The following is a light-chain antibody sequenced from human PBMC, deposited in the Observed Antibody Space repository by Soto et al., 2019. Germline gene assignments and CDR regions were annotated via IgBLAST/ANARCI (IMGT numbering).Light chain of an antibody. Sequence: DIQMTQSPSSLSASVGDRVTITCRASQSISSYLNWYQQKPGKAPKLLIYAASSLQSGVPSRFSGSGSGTESSLTISSLQPEDFAAYYCQQTYSTPPAFGGGTKVEIK. V-gene: IGKV1-39*01. J-gene: IGKJ4*01. CDR2: AAS. CDR3: QQTYSTPPA. CDR1: QSISSY.